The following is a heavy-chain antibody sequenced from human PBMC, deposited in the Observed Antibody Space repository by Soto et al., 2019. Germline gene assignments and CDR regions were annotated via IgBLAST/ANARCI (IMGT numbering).Heavy chain of an antibody. Sequence: TLSLTCTVSGDSLTSDGHSWNWLRQPHGEALEWIRYIYQIGTTQYNPSLTNRVPLSADRSKSKFSLHLTSVTAADTAVFFWPRAGFCSLVYCGPNWLYHWGEG. J-gene: IGHJ5*02. D-gene: IGHD2-21*01. V-gene: IGHV4-30-2*01. CDR1: GDSLTSDGHS. CDR3: PRAGFCSLVYCGPNWLYH. CDR2: IYQIGTT.